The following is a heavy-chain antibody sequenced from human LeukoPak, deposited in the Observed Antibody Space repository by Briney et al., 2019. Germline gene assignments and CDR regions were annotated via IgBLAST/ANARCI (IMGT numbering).Heavy chain of an antibody. D-gene: IGHD3-22*01. V-gene: IGHV3-23*01. CDR1: GFTFSSYG. J-gene: IGHJ4*02. CDR3: AKEMDRGYYHINDY. Sequence: GGSLRLSCAASGFTFSSYGMSWVRQAPGKGLEWVSAISGSDGSTYYADSVKGRFTISRDNSKNTLYLQMNSLRAEDTAVYYCAKEMDRGYYHINDYWGQGTLVTVSS. CDR2: ISGSDGST.